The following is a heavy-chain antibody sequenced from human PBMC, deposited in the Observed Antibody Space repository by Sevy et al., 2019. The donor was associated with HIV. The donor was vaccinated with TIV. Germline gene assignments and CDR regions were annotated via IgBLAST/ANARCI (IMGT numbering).Heavy chain of an antibody. Sequence: GGSLRLSCAASGFTFSSYDMHWVRQAPGKGLEWVAVISYDGSNKYYADSVKGRFTISRDNSKNTLYLQMNSLRAEDTAVYYCASLGKRYFDWLSDDYWGQGTLVTVSS. CDR3: ASLGKRYFDWLSDDY. V-gene: IGHV3-30-3*01. CDR2: ISYDGSNK. D-gene: IGHD3-9*01. CDR1: GFTFSSYD. J-gene: IGHJ4*02.